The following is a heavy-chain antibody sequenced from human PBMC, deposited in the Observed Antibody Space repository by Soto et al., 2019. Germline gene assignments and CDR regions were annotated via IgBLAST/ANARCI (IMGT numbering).Heavy chain of an antibody. D-gene: IGHD5-18*01. V-gene: IGHV3-21*01. CDR1: GFTFSSHS. Sequence: LRLSCAVSGFTFSSHSMNWVRQAPGKGVEWVSSITTSSESKYYTDSVKGRFTLSRDNAKNSLYLQMNSPRAEDTAVYYCARSTRGFSDGKIDYWGRGTLVTVSS. J-gene: IGHJ4*02. CDR2: ITTSSESK. CDR3: ARSTRGFSDGKIDY.